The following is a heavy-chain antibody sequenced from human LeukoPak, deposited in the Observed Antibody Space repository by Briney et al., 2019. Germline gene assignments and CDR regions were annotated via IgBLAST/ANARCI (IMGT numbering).Heavy chain of an antibody. CDR2: IYSGGST. V-gene: IGHV3-53*01. D-gene: IGHD3-9*01. CDR1: GFTVSTNY. CDR3: ARSGSRYFDGTSN. Sequence: GGSLRPSCAASGFTVSTNYVSSVRQAPGKGLEWVSIIYSGGSTYYADSVEGRFTISRDKSKNTLYLQMNTLRAEDTAVYYCARSGSRYFDGTSNWGQGTLVTVSS. J-gene: IGHJ4*02.